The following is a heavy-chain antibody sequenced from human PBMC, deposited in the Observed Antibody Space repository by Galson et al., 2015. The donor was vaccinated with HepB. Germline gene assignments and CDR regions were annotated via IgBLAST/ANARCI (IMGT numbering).Heavy chain of an antibody. D-gene: IGHD7-27*01. V-gene: IGHV4-34*01. J-gene: IGHJ4*02. CDR3: AREGVWGFSDY. CDR1: GGSFSGYY. Sequence: LSLTCAVYGGSFSGYYWSWIRQPPGKGLEWIGEINHSGSTNYNPSLKSRVTISVDTSKNQFSLKLSSVTAADTAVYYCAREGVWGFSDYWGQGTLVTVSS. CDR2: INHSGST.